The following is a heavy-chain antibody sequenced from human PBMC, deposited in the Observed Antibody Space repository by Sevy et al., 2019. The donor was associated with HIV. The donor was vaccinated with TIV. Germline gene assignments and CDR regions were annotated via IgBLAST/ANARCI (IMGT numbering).Heavy chain of an antibody. V-gene: IGHV4-30-4*01. CDR3: ARDRGKSLYYFDY. J-gene: IGHJ4*02. CDR2: IHYRGNT. Sequence: SETLSLTCNVSGDSVNSGDNYWNWIRQPPGKGLEWIGYIHYRGNTYYNPSLRSRISISLDTSKNQFPLKVTSVTTPDTAVYFCARDRGKSLYYFDYWGQGTLVTVSS. CDR1: GDSVNSGDNY.